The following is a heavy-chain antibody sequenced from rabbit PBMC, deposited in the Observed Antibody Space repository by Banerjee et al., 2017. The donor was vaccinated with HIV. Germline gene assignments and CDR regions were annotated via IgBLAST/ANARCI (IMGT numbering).Heavy chain of an antibody. CDR1: GFDLSSYYY. V-gene: IGHV1S45*01. CDR2: IYAGSSGST. CDR3: ARDQSGYYSYDYDGYDYVGYYFNL. J-gene: IGHJ4*01. D-gene: IGHD6-1*01. Sequence: QEQLEESGGGLVKPEGSLTLTCKASGFDLSSYYYMCWVRQAPGKGLEWIACIYAGSSGSTYYASWAKGRFTISKTSSTTVTLQMTSLTAADTATYFCARDQSGYYSYDYDGYDYVGYYFNLWGQGTLVTVS.